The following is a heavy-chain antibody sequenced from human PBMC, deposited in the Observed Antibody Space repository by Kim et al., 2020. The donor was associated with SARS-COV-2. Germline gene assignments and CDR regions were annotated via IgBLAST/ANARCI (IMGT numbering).Heavy chain of an antibody. Sequence: PSLKSRVTISVETSKNQLSLKRSSVTAADTAVYYCAREGFGGYGNPSDPWGQGTLVTVSS. J-gene: IGHJ5*02. D-gene: IGHD5-12*01. CDR3: AREGFGGYGNPSDP. V-gene: IGHV4-34*01.